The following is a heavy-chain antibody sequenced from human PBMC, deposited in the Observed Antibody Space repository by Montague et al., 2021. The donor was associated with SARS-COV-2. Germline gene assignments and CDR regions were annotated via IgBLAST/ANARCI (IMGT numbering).Heavy chain of an antibody. J-gene: IGHJ5*02. Sequence: SETLSLTCAVYGGSFSGYYWSWIRQPPGKGLEWIAEINHSGSTXXXPSXXXRVTISVDTSKNQFSLKLSSVTAADTAVYYCARDTRDGVLLWFGGDWFDPWGQGTLVTVSS. CDR1: GGSFSGYY. CDR3: ARDTRDGVLLWFGGDWFDP. V-gene: IGHV4-34*01. CDR2: INHSGST. D-gene: IGHD3-10*01.